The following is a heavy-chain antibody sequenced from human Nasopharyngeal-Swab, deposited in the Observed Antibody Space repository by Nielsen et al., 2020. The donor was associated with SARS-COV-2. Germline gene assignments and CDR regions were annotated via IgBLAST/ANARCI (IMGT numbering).Heavy chain of an antibody. CDR3: ARSWGRGYSFSFDY. CDR1: GFTFSSYA. D-gene: IGHD2-15*01. CDR2: ISYDGSNK. Sequence: GGSLRLSCAASGFTFSSYAMHWVRQAPGKGLEWVAVISYDGSNKYCADSVKGRFTISRDNSKNTLYLQMNSLRAEDTAVYYCARSWGRGYSFSFDYWGQGTLVTVSS. V-gene: IGHV3-30-3*01. J-gene: IGHJ4*02.